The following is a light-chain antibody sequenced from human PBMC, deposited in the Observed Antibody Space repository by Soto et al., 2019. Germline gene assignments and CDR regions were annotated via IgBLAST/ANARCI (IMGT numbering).Light chain of an antibody. CDR1: KNDIGVYDF. J-gene: IGLJ1*01. CDR2: EVV. Sequence: QPVLTQPPSASGSPGQSVTISCTGTKNDIGVYDFVSWYQHHPDKAPRLIIYEVVQRPSGVPDRFSGSKSGNTASLTVSGLQAAYEADYFCKSYAGSNTYVFGSGTKVTVL. CDR3: KSYAGSNTYV. V-gene: IGLV2-8*01.